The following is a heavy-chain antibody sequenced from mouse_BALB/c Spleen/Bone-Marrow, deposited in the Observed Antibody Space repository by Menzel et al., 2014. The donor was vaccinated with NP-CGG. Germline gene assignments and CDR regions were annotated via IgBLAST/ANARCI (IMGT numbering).Heavy chain of an antibody. J-gene: IGHJ2*01. D-gene: IGHD2-2*01. V-gene: IGHV5-9-2*01. CDR3: VRNYYGYDGYFDY. CDR2: ITNGGNYT. CDR1: GVSFNSYG. Sequence: EVMLVESEGGLVKPGGSLKLSCTASGVSFNSYGMPWVRQTPEKRLEWVATITNGGNYTYYPDSVKGRFTISRDNVKNNLYLQMRSLRSEDTALYYCVRNYYGYDGYFDYWGQGTTLTVSS.